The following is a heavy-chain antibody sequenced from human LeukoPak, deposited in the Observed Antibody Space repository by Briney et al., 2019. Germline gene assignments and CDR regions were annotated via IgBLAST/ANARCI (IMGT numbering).Heavy chain of an antibody. Sequence: SETLSLTCTVSGDSISSGDYYWSWIRQPAGKGLEWIGRISSSGSTNYNPSLKSRVTITVDTSKNQFSLKLSSVTAADTAVYYCARTTEGGYTYDYFYYYYMDVWGKGTTVTISS. CDR1: GDSISSGDYY. V-gene: IGHV4-61*02. CDR2: ISSSGST. D-gene: IGHD5-18*01. J-gene: IGHJ6*03. CDR3: ARTTEGGYTYDYFYYYYMDV.